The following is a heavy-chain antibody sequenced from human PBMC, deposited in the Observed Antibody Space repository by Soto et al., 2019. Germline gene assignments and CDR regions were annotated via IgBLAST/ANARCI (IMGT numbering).Heavy chain of an antibody. V-gene: IGHV3-7*03. CDR2: IKQDGSEK. D-gene: IGHD6-19*01. CDR3: ARDTPRGSGWYYFDY. Sequence: GGSLRLSCAASGFTFSSYWMSWVRQAPGKGLEWVANIKQDGSEKYYVDSVKGRFTISRDNAKNSLYLQMNSLRVEDTAVYYCARDTPRGSGWYYFDYWGQGTLVTVSS. J-gene: IGHJ4*02. CDR1: GFTFSSYW.